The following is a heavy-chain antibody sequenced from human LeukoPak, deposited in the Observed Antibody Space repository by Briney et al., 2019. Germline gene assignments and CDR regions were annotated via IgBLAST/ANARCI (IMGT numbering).Heavy chain of an antibody. Sequence: PSETLSLTCVVDGGYFSGFYWTWIRQGPGKGLEWIGEISYSGSTKYNPSLKSRVTIEVDTSKKQISLNLSSVTAADTAVYYCAKGKAGHYHSVTDEYYCYMDVWGKGTTVIVSS. D-gene: IGHD3-9*01. CDR1: GGYFSGFY. V-gene: IGHV4-34*01. CDR3: AKGKAGHYHSVTDEYYCYMDV. CDR2: ISYSGST. J-gene: IGHJ6*03.